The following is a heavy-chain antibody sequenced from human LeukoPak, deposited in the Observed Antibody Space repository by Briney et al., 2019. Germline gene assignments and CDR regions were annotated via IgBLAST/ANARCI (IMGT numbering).Heavy chain of an antibody. Sequence: GGSLRLSCAASGFTFSSYAMSWVRQAPGKGLEWVSAISGSGGSTYSADSVKGRFTISRDNSKNTLYLHMNSLRAEDTAVYYCVRDVGGSSYGDYWGQGTLVTVSS. CDR1: GFTFSSYA. V-gene: IGHV3-23*01. CDR3: VRDVGGSSYGDY. CDR2: ISGSGGST. J-gene: IGHJ4*02. D-gene: IGHD5-18*01.